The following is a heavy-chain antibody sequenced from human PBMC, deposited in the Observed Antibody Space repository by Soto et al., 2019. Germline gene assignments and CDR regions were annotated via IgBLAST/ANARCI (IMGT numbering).Heavy chain of an antibody. D-gene: IGHD6-13*01. CDR2: IWYDGSYK. CDR3: ARGPAGTIELPFDY. V-gene: IGHV3-33*01. J-gene: IGHJ4*02. CDR1: AFTFSNYG. Sequence: QVQLVESGGGVVQPGRSLRLSCAASAFTFSNYGMHWVRQAPGKGLEWVAVIWYDGSYKYYADSVKGQFTISRDNSKNTLYLQMNSLRAADTAVYYCARGPAGTIELPFDYWGQGTLVTVSS.